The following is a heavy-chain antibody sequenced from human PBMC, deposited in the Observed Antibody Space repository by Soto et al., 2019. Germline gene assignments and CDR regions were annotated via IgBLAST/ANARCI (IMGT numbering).Heavy chain of an antibody. J-gene: IGHJ3*02. CDR2: ISSGGSFI. CDR3: ARMSPVLVDLPHHALHI. CDR1: GFTFSSYT. V-gene: IGHV3-21*01. D-gene: IGHD1-26*01. Sequence: ELQLVESGGGLVKPGGSLRLSCAASGFTFSSYTMNWVRQAPGRGLEWVSSISSGGSFIYYTDSVKGRFTISRDNTKNSVYLQMNSLRAEDTAVYYCARMSPVLVDLPHHALHIWGQGTMVTVSS.